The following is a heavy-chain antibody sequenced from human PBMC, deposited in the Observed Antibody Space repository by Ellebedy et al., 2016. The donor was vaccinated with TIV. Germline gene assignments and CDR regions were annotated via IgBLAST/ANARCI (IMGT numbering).Heavy chain of an antibody. Sequence: AASVKVSCKASGFTFTSYYIHWVRQAPGQGLEWMGRVNPGGGRTKFAPNFQGRLTVTRDTSTSEVYMEVRSLRSDDTAVYYCAREGASAGADYFDYWGQGTLVIVSS. CDR1: GFTFTSYY. CDR3: AREGASAGADYFDY. J-gene: IGHJ4*02. CDR2: VNPGGGRT. V-gene: IGHV1-46*01. D-gene: IGHD1-26*01.